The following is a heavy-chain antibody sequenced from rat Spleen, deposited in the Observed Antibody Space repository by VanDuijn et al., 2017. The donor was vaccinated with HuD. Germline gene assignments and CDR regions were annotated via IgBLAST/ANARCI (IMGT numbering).Heavy chain of an antibody. CDR2: ISNDGGST. CDR1: GFTFSNYY. CDR3: ARAFATLGPLSFRGYYVMDA. J-gene: IGHJ4*01. Sequence: EVQLVESGGGLVQPGRSLKLSCAASGFTFSNYYMAWIRQAPRKGLEWVAYISNDGGSTYYRDTVRGRFTISRDNATSTLYLQMDNVRSEDTATYYCARAFATLGPLSFRGYYVMDAWGQGTSVTVSS. V-gene: IGHV5-27*01. D-gene: IGHD4-6*01.